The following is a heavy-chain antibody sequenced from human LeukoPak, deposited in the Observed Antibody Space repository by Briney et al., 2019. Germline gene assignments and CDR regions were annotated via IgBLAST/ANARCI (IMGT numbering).Heavy chain of an antibody. Sequence: GGSLRLSCVVSGLTLSRYWMHWVRQAPGKGLVWVSRINSDGSSTNYDDSVKGRFTISRDNAKNTLYLQMNGLRAEDTAVYYCARVLPQHRVTANYWGQGTLVTVSS. V-gene: IGHV3-74*01. CDR2: INSDGSST. D-gene: IGHD6-13*01. CDR1: GLTLSRYW. J-gene: IGHJ4*02. CDR3: ARVLPQHRVTANY.